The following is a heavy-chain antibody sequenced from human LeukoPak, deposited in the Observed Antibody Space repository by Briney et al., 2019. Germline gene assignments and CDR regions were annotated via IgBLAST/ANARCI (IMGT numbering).Heavy chain of an antibody. D-gene: IGHD6-19*01. CDR2: MDYSGST. J-gene: IGHJ5*02. V-gene: IGHV4-59*08. Sequence: SETLSLTCTVSGGSISSYYWSWIRQPPGKGLEWIGYMDYSGSTNYNPSLKSRVTISVDTSKNQFSLKLSSVTAADTAVYYCARRSAGWFDPWGQETLVTVSS. CDR1: GGSISSYY. CDR3: ARRSAGWFDP.